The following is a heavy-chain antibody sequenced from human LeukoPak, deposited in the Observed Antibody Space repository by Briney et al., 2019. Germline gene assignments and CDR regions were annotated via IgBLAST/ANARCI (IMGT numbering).Heavy chain of an antibody. CDR1: EFSVGSNY. V-gene: IGHV3-66*01. J-gene: IGHJ5*02. CDR2: IYSGGST. CDR3: ARVGGSGSYFWFDP. D-gene: IGHD3-10*01. Sequence: GGFLRLSCAASEFSVGSNYMTWVRQAPGKGLEWVSLIYSGGSTYYADSVKGRFTISRDNSKNTLYLQMNSLRAEDTAVYYCARVGGSGSYFWFDPWGQGTLVTVSS.